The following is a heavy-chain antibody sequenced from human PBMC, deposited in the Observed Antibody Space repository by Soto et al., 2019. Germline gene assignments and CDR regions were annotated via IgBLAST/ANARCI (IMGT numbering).Heavy chain of an antibody. V-gene: IGHV3-66*01. D-gene: IGHD2-15*01. CDR2: IQSGGPT. CDR1: GFTVSSKY. J-gene: IGHJ6*04. Sequence: PGGSLRLSCAASGFTVSSKYMSWVRQAPGKGLEWVSLIQSGGPTYYADSVKGRFTISRDTSENTVHLQMDSLRAEDTAVYYCARDDVLCDGGRCYAAHLDALGKGTTVTVSS. CDR3: ARDDVLCDGGRCYAAHLDA.